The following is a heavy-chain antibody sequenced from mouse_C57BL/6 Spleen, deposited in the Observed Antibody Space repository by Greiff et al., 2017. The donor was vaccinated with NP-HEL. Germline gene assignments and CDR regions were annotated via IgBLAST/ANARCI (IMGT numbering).Heavy chain of an antibody. V-gene: IGHV5-4*01. D-gene: IGHD1-1*01. CDR3: ARDRFITTVVAPGFAY. J-gene: IGHJ3*01. CDR1: GFTFSSYA. CDR2: ISDGGSYT. Sequence: EVMLVESGGGLVKPGGSLKLSCAASGFTFSSYAMSWVRQTPEKRLEWVATISDGGSYTYYPDNVKGRFTISRDNAKNNLYLQMSHLKSEDTAMYYCARDRFITTVVAPGFAYWGQGTLVTVSA.